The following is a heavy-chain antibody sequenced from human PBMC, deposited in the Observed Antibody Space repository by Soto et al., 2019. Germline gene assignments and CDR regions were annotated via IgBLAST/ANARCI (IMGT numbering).Heavy chain of an antibody. CDR2: INPNSGDT. V-gene: IGHV1-2*04. CDR3: ARAAFDWSPVYYFDF. Sequence: ASVKVSCKASGYIFTAYYMXWVRQVPGQGFEWMGWINPNSGDTNYTQKFQGWVTMTRDTSIDTAYMELSRLKSADTAVYFCARAAFDWSPVYYFDFWGQGTPVTVSS. J-gene: IGHJ4*02. CDR1: GYIFTAYY. D-gene: IGHD3-9*01.